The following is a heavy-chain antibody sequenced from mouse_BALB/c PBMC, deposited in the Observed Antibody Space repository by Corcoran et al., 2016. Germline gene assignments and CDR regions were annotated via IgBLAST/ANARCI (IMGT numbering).Heavy chain of an antibody. CDR3: ARSDTTARFAY. V-gene: IGHV1-9*01. J-gene: IGHJ3*01. CDR1: GYTFSRYG. CDR2: ILPGSGST. Sequence: QVQLQQSGPELMKPRASANISGKATGYTFSRYGIEWVKQRSGHGLEWIGEILPGSGSTNYNEKFKGKATFTANTSSHTAYMQLSSLTSEDSAVYYCARSDTTARFAYWGQGPLVTVSA. D-gene: IGHD1-2*01.